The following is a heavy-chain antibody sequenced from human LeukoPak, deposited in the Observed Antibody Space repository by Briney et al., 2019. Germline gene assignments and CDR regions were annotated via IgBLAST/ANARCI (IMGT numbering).Heavy chain of an antibody. CDR3: ARHASRYDSSGYYYFDY. Sequence: SETLSLTCTVSGGSISSYYWSWIRQPPGKGLEWIGYIYYTGGTNYNPSLKSRVTISADTSKNQFSLTLNSVTAADTAVYYCARHASRYDSSGYYYFDYWGQGTLVTVSS. V-gene: IGHV4-59*08. CDR2: IYYTGGT. D-gene: IGHD3-22*01. CDR1: GGSISSYY. J-gene: IGHJ4*02.